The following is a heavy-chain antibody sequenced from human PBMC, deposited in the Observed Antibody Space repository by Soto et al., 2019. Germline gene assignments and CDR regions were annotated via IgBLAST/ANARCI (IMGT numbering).Heavy chain of an antibody. CDR2: IYWDDRK. Sequence: QITLKESGPTLVRPTQTLTLTCAFSGFSLSTSGVCVGWIRQPPGKALEWLAVIYWDDRKHYSPSLRSRLTITKDTSKNQVVITMTNMDPMDTGTYYCAHKGPEDWPLDYWGQGTLVTVSS. V-gene: IGHV2-5*02. D-gene: IGHD3-9*01. CDR1: GFSLSTSGVC. J-gene: IGHJ4*02. CDR3: AHKGPEDWPLDY.